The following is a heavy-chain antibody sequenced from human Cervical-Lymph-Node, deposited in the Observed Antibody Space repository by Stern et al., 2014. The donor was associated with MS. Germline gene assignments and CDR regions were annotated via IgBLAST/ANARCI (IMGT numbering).Heavy chain of an antibody. Sequence: VQLVESGGGLVKPGGSLRLSCAASGFTFSSYSMNWVRQAPGKGLEWVSSISSRSGYIYYSDSVKGRFTISRDNAKNSLYLQMNSLRAEDTAVFYCARSSASGDYYYGMDVWGQGTTVTVSS. CDR1: GFTFSSYS. CDR2: ISSRSGYI. V-gene: IGHV3-21*01. J-gene: IGHJ6*02. CDR3: ARSSASGDYYYGMDV. D-gene: IGHD1-26*01.